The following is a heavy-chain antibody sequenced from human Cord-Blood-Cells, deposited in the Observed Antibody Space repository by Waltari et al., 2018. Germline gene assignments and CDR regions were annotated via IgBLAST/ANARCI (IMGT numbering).Heavy chain of an antibody. J-gene: IGHJ6*02. Sequence: QVQLVQSGAEVKKPGASVKVSCKASGYTFTSYGISWVRQAPGQGPEWMGWISAYNGNTNYAQKLQGRVTMTTDTSTSTAYMELRSLRSDDTAVYYCARVKYSSGPTYYYYYGMDVWGQGTTVTVSS. D-gene: IGHD6-19*01. V-gene: IGHV1-18*01. CDR1: GYTFTSYG. CDR3: ARVKYSSGPTYYYYYGMDV. CDR2: ISAYNGNT.